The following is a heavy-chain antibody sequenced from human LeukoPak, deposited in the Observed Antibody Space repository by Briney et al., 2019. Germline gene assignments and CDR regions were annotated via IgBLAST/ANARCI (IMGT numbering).Heavy chain of an antibody. D-gene: IGHD3-10*01. V-gene: IGHV3-48*03. CDR3: ARDGFRYYYGSGSYYKSYYYYGMDV. Sequence: PGGSLRLSCAASGFTFSSYEMNWVRQAPGKGLEWVSYISSSGSTIYYADSVKGRFTISRDNAKNSLYLQMNSLRAEDTAVYYCARDGFRYYYGSGSYYKSYYYYGMDVWGQGTTVTVSS. J-gene: IGHJ6*02. CDR2: ISSSGSTI. CDR1: GFTFSSYE.